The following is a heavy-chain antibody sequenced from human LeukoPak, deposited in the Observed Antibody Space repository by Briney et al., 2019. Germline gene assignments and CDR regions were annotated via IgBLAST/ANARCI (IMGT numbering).Heavy chain of an antibody. D-gene: IGHD3-22*01. Sequence: ASVKVSCTASGYTFTGYYMHWVRQAPGQGLEWMGRINPKSGGTNYAQKFQGRVTMTRDTSISTAYMELSRLRSDDTAVYYCATYYDSGDYWGQGTLVTVSS. CDR3: ATYYDSGDY. V-gene: IGHV1-2*06. CDR2: INPKSGGT. J-gene: IGHJ4*02. CDR1: GYTFTGYY.